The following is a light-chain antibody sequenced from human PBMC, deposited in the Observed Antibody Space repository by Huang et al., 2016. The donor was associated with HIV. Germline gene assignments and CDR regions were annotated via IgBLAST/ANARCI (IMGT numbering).Light chain of an antibody. J-gene: IGKJ1*01. V-gene: IGKV3D-15*01. CDR3: QQYNKWPRT. Sequence: DILMTQSPVTLSVPPGERATISCRASQHLGSNLAWHQQKPGHPPRLLIYDASTRATGAPARFSGSGSKTDFNLTIDSLQSEDSALYFCQQYNKWPRTFGQGTKLEIK. CDR1: QHLGSN. CDR2: DAS.